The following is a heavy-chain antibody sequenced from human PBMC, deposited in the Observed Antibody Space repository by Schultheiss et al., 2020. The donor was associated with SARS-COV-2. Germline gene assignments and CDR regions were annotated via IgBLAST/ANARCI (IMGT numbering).Heavy chain of an antibody. Sequence: SETLSLTCTVSGGSISSYYWSWIRQPPGKGLEWIGYIYYSGSTNYNPSLKSRVTISVDTSKNQFSLKLSSVTAADTAVYYCARVRIAVAGRGFAFDIWGQGTMVTRLL. CDR3: ARVRIAVAGRGFAFDI. CDR2: IYYSGST. D-gene: IGHD6-19*01. CDR1: GGSISSYY. J-gene: IGHJ3*02. V-gene: IGHV4-59*01.